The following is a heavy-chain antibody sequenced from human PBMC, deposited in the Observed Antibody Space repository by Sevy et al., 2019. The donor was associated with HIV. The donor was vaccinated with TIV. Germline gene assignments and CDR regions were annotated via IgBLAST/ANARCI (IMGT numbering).Heavy chain of an antibody. CDR2: ISSSSSYI. CDR1: GFTFSSYS. D-gene: IGHD3-22*01. J-gene: IGHJ4*02. Sequence: GGSLRLSCAASGFTFSSYSMNWVRQAPGKGLEWVSSISSSSSYIYYADSVKGRFTISRDNAKNSLYLQMNSLRAEDTAVYYCAPYYYDSSGYALVDYWGQGTLVTVSS. V-gene: IGHV3-21*01. CDR3: APYYYDSSGYALVDY.